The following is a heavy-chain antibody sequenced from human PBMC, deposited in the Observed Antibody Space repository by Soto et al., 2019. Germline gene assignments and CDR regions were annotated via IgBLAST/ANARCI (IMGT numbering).Heavy chain of an antibody. D-gene: IGHD3-22*01. V-gene: IGHV3-74*01. CDR2: INSDGSST. J-gene: IGHJ4*02. CDR1: GFTFSSYW. CDR3: ARGGYYYDSSPLDY. Sequence: GGSLRLSCAASGFTFSSYWMHWVRQAPGKGLVWVPRINSDGSSTSYADSVKGRFTISRDNAKNTLYLQMNSLRAEDTAVYCCARGGYYYDSSPLDYWGQGTLVTVSS.